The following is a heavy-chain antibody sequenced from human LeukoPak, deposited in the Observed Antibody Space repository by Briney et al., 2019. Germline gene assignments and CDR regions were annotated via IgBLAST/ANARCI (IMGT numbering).Heavy chain of an antibody. J-gene: IGHJ3*02. V-gene: IGHV4-59*12. D-gene: IGHD3-22*01. Sequence: SETLSLTCSVSGGSISSYYGSWIRQPPGKGLEWIAYIYYNVATKYNPSLKSRVTISVDTSKNQFSLKLSSVTAADTAVYYCAREHASKNDSSGYYHYDAFDIWGQGTMVTVSS. CDR1: GGSISSYY. CDR3: AREHASKNDSSGYYHYDAFDI. CDR2: IYYNVAT.